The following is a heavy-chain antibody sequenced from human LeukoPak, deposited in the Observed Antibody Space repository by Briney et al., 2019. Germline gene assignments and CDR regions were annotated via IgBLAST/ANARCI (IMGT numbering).Heavy chain of an antibody. CDR3: AKDTGGNGAYFYAMDV. D-gene: IGHD4-23*01. CDR1: GFAFHNYA. V-gene: IGHV3-9*01. J-gene: IGHJ6*02. CDR2: INWNSDTK. Sequence: GRSLRLSCVGSGFAFHNYAMHWVRRPPGKGLEWVSAINWNSDTKAYADSMKGRFTISRDRARNSLCLQMDSLRPEDTALYYCAKDTGGNGAYFYAMDVWGQGTSVTVSS.